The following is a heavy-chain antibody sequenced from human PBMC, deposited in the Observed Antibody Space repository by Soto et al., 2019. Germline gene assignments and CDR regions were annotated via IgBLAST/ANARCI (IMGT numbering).Heavy chain of an antibody. CDR3: AKGHFWSGDYTYYFDY. Sequence: EVQLVESGGGLVQPGRSLRLSCAASGFTFDAYAMHWVRQAPGKGLEWVSGISWNSGSIGYADSVKGRFTISRDNAKTSLYLQMNSLRAEDTALYYCAKGHFWSGDYTYYFDYWGQGTLVTVSS. V-gene: IGHV3-9*01. CDR1: GFTFDAYA. CDR2: ISWNSGSI. D-gene: IGHD3-3*02. J-gene: IGHJ4*02.